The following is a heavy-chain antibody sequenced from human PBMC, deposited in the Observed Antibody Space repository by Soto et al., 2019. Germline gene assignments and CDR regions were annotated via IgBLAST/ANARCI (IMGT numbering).Heavy chain of an antibody. CDR3: ARSSGWYSGCDY. J-gene: IGHJ4*02. D-gene: IGHD6-19*01. CDR2: IIPIFGTA. V-gene: IGHV1-69*13. Sequence: GASVKVSCKASGGTFSSYAISWVRQAPGQGLEWMGGIIPIFGTANYAQKFQGRVTITADESTSTAYMELSSLRSEDTAVYYCARSSGWYSGCDYWGRGTLVTVSS. CDR1: GGTFSSYA.